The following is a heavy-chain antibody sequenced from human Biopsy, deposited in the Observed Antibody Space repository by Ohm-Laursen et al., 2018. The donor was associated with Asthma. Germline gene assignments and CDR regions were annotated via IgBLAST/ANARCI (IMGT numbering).Heavy chain of an antibody. Sequence: SLRLSCSASGFSFSNFAIHWVRQAPGKGLEWVGVISKDASTQDYADSVKGRFTMARDNSKNTLYLQMNSLRAEDTAVYYCAKDERLYYGSDSKYMQPVPLGDWGQGTLVIVSA. CDR3: AKDERLYYGSDSKYMQPVPLGD. J-gene: IGHJ4*02. CDR1: GFSFSNFA. V-gene: IGHV3-30*07. D-gene: IGHD3-10*01. CDR2: ISKDASTQ.